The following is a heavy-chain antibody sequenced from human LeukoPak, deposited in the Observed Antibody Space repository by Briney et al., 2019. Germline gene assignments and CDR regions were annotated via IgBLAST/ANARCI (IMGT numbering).Heavy chain of an antibody. CDR2: IYYSGSS. J-gene: IGHJ3*02. D-gene: IGHD2-21*02. V-gene: IGHV4-39*07. CDR3: ASGYCGGACQLGGVDM. Sequence: ASETLSLTCTVSGGSTRGSSYYWGWIRQPPGKGLEWIGSIYYSGSSYYNPSLKSRVTISLDTSGNQFSLKLSSVTAADTAVYYCASGYCGGACQLGGVDMWGQGTMVTVSS. CDR1: GGSTRGSSYY.